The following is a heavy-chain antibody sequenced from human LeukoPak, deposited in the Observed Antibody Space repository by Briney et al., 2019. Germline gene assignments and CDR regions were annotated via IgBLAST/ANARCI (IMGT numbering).Heavy chain of an antibody. D-gene: IGHD5-24*01. CDR1: GFTFSSYA. CDR3: AKARRDGYNFLLQFDP. J-gene: IGHJ5*02. CDR2: ISGSGGST. V-gene: IGHV3-23*01. Sequence: GGSLRLSYAASGFTFSSYAMSWVRQAPGKGLEWVSAISGSGGSTYCADSVKGRFTISRDNSKNTLYLQMNSLRAEDTAVYYCAKARRDGYNFLLQFDPWGHGTLVTVSS.